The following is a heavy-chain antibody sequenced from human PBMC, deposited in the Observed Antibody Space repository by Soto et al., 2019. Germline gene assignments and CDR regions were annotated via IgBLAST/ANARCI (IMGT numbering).Heavy chain of an antibody. V-gene: IGHV4-4*02. CDR3: AMSAYCCSTSGCGSTYSYYYYMDV. J-gene: IGHJ6*03. CDR2: IYHSGST. CDR1: SASISSSNW. Sequence: QVQLQESGPGLVKPSGTLSLTCAVSSASISSSNWWSWVRQPPGKGREWIGGIYHSGSTNYNPSPKSRVTISVDKSKNQFSLKLSSVTAADTAVYYCAMSAYCCSTSGCGSTYSYYYYMDVWGKGTTVTVSS. D-gene: IGHD2-2*01.